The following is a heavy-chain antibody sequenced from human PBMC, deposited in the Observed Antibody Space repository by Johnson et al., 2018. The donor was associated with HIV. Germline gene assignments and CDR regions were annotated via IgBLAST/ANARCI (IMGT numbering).Heavy chain of an antibody. J-gene: IGHJ3*02. D-gene: IGHD5-18*01. CDR2: LTWNSGRK. V-gene: IGHV3-9*01. Sequence: VQLVESGGRLVQPGRSLRLSCAASGFSFDDYAMHWVRQVPGKGLEWVAGLTWNSGRKGYADSVKGRFTISRDNAKNSLYLQMNSLRVEDTAVYYCARDHGQLWLLPAFDIWGQGTMVTVSS. CDR1: GFSFDDYA. CDR3: ARDHGQLWLLPAFDI.